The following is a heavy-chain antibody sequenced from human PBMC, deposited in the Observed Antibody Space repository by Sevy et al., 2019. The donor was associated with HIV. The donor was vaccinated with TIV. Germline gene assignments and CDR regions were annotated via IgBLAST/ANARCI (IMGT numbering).Heavy chain of an antibody. Sequence: GGSLRLSCAASGFTFINSAMHWVRPAPGTGLAWVALIWYDGSKIFYADSVKGRFTISRDNSESTLYLQMNSLRAEDTALYHCAKGGPNSGYDYYFDYWGQGTLVTVSS. V-gene: IGHV3-33*06. CDR2: IWYDGSKI. D-gene: IGHD5-12*01. J-gene: IGHJ4*02. CDR3: AKGGPNSGYDYYFDY. CDR1: GFTFINSA.